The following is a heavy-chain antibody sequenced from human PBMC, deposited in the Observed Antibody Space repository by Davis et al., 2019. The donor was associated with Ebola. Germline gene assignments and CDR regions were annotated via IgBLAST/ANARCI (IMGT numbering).Heavy chain of an antibody. D-gene: IGHD3-22*01. CDR3: ARDITYYYDSSGPGSLHY. V-gene: IGHV1-2*02. CDR1: GYTFTGYY. CDR2: INPNSGGT. Sequence: ASVKVSCKASGYTFTGYYMHWVRQAPGQGLEWMGWINPNSGGTNYAQKLQGRVTMTTDTSTSTAYMELRSLRSDDTAVYYCARDITYYYDSSGPGSLHYWGQGTLVTVSS. J-gene: IGHJ4*02.